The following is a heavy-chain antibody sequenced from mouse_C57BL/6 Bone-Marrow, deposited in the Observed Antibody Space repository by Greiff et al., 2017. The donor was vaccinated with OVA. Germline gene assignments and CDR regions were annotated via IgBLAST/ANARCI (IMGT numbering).Heavy chain of an antibody. CDR1: GYTFTSYG. D-gene: IGHD1-1*01. CDR2: IYPRSGNT. J-gene: IGHJ1*03. CDR3: TREVYYYWYFDV. V-gene: IGHV1-81*01. Sequence: VMLVESGAELARPGASVKLSCKASGYTFTSYGISWVKQRTGPGLEWIGEIYPRSGNTYYNEKFKGKATLTADKSSSTAYMELRSLSSEDSAVYFGTREVYYYWYFDVWGTGTTVTVSS.